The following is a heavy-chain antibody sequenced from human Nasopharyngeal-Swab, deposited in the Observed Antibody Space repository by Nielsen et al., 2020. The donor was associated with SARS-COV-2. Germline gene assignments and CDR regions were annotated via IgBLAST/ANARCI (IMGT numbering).Heavy chain of an antibody. CDR2: VFSSGST. CDR3: ARVQVDDDFWTGYHFDY. V-gene: IGHV4-59*01. D-gene: IGHD3/OR15-3a*01. CDR1: GGSMNRYY. Sequence: SETLSLTCTVSGGSMNRYYWYWIRQPPGKGLEGIGYVFSSGSTEYSPSLKRRATISVDTSNNQFSLKLSSVTAADTAVYFCARVQVDDDFWTGYHFDYWGPGTLVTVSS. J-gene: IGHJ4*02.